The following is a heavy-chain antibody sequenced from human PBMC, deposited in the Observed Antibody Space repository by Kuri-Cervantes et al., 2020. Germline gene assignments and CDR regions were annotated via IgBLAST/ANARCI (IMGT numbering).Heavy chain of an antibody. J-gene: IGHJ4*02. CDR2: TYHSGNT. Sequence: GSLRLSCTVSGDSISTYYWSWIRQPPGKGLEWIGYTYHSGNTNYNASLKSRVTISADTSKNQLSLKLSSVTPADTAIYYCARDGAGLFDDWGQGVLVTVSS. V-gene: IGHV4-59*01. D-gene: IGHD3-16*01. CDR3: ARDGAGLFDD. CDR1: GDSISTYY.